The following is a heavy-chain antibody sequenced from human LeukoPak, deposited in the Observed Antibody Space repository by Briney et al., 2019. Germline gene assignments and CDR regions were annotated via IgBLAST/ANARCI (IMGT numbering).Heavy chain of an antibody. V-gene: IGHV4-34*01. CDR1: GGSFSGYY. D-gene: IGHD3-9*01. CDR2: INHSGST. CDR3: ARLGDYDILTGYYRYYYYYMDV. J-gene: IGHJ6*03. Sequence: SETLSITCAVYGGSFSGYYWSWIRQPPGKGLQWIGEINHSGSTNYNPSLKSRVTISVDTSKNQFSLKLSSVTAADTAVYYCARLGDYDILTGYYRYYYYYMDVWGKGTTVTIS.